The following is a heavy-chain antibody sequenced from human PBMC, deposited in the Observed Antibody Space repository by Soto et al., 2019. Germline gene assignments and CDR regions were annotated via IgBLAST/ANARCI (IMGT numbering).Heavy chain of an antibody. CDR2: AYYNGGT. Sequence: PSETLSLTCTVSGGSISSDYWSWIRQPPGKGLEWIGYAYYNGGTHYNPSLTSRVTISVDTSKKQFSLKLSSVTAADTAVYYCARTNAFDIWGQGTMVTVSS. J-gene: IGHJ3*02. CDR1: GGSISSDY. CDR3: ARTNAFDI. V-gene: IGHV4-59*01.